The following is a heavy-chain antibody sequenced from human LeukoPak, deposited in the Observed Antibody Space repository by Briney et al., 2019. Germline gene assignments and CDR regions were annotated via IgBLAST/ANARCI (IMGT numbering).Heavy chain of an antibody. Sequence: SETQSLTCTVYGDSISSGGYYWSWIRQHPGKGLEWIGYIYSSGSTYYNPSLKSRVTISVDTSKNQFSLKLSSVTAADTAVYCCARHSSGWYVNFDYWGQGTLVTVSS. V-gene: IGHV4-31*03. CDR1: GDSISSGGYY. J-gene: IGHJ4*02. CDR2: IYSSGST. D-gene: IGHD6-19*01. CDR3: ARHSSGWYVNFDY.